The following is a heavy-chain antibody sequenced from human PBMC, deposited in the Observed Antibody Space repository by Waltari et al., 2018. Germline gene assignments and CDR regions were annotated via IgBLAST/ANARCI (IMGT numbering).Heavy chain of an antibody. CDR3: ARGGSSATFDY. Sequence: QVQLQESGPGLVKPSETLSLTCTVSGGSISSHYWSWIRQPPGKGLEWIGYIYYSGSTNCNPSLKSRVTLSVDTSKNQFSLKLSSVPAADTAVYYCARGGSSATFDYWGQGTLVTVSS. D-gene: IGHD6-13*01. J-gene: IGHJ4*02. V-gene: IGHV4-59*11. CDR1: GGSISSHY. CDR2: IYYSGST.